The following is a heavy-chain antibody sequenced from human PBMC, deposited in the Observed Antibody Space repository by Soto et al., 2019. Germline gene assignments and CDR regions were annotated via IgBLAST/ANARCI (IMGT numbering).Heavy chain of an antibody. D-gene: IGHD6-19*01. CDR3: ARHVAVAGTGGYYYGMDV. J-gene: IGHJ6*02. CDR1: GGTFSSYA. Sequence: ASVKVSCKASGGTFSSYAISWVRQAPGQGLEWMGGIIPIFGTANYAQKFQGRVTITADESTSTAYMGLSSLRSEDTAVYYCARHVAVAGTGGYYYGMDVWGQGTTVTVSS. V-gene: IGHV1-69*13. CDR2: IIPIFGTA.